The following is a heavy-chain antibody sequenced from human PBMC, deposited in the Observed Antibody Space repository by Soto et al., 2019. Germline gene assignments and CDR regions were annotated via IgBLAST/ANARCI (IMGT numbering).Heavy chain of an antibody. CDR3: AKDRSGYSRASLFDY. CDR2: ISYDGSNK. CDR1: GFTFSSYG. V-gene: IGHV3-30*18. J-gene: IGHJ4*02. D-gene: IGHD3-3*01. Sequence: PGGSLRLSCAASGFTFSSYGMHWVRQAPGKGLEWVAVISYDGSNKYYADSVKGRFTISRDNSKNTLYLQMNSLRAEDTAVYYCAKDRSGYSRASLFDYWGQGTLVTVSS.